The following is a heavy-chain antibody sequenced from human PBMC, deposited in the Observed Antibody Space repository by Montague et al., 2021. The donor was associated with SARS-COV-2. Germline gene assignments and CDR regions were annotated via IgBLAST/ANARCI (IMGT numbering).Heavy chain of an antibody. D-gene: IGHD3-3*01. V-gene: IGHV4-61*02. CDR3: ARASITTFAVADYGMDV. CDR2: IYTSGST. J-gene: IGHJ6*02. Sequence: TLSLTCTVSGGSISSGSYYWSWIRQPAGKGLEWIGRIYTSGSTNYNPSLKSRVTISVDTSKNRFSLKLSSVTAADTAVYYCARASITTFAVADYGMDVWGQGTTVTVSS. CDR1: GGSISSGSYY.